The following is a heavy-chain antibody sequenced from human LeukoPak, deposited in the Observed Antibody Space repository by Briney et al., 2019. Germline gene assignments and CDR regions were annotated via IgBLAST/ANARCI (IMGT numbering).Heavy chain of an antibody. J-gene: IGHJ4*02. V-gene: IGHV1-8*02. CDR2: MNPNSGNT. CDR1: GYTFTGYY. CDR3: ARQGQFDY. Sequence: GASVKVSCKASGYTFTGYYMHWVRQAPGQGLEWMGWMNPNSGNTGYAQKFQGRVTMTRNTSISTAYMELSSLRSEDTAVYYCARQGQFDYWGQGTLVTVSS.